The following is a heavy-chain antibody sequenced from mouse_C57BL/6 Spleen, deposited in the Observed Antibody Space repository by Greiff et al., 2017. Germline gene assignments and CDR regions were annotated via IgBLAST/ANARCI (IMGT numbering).Heavy chain of an antibody. CDR3: ARLGLPYAMDY. D-gene: IGHD2-2*01. J-gene: IGHJ4*01. Sequence: VMLVESGPGLVQPSQSLSITCTVSGFSLTSYGVHWVRQSPGKGLEWLGVIWSGGSTDYNAAFISRLSISKDNSKSQVFFKMNSLQADDTAIYYCARLGLPYAMDYWGQGTSVTVSS. CDR1: GFSLTSYG. CDR2: IWSGGST. V-gene: IGHV2-2*01.